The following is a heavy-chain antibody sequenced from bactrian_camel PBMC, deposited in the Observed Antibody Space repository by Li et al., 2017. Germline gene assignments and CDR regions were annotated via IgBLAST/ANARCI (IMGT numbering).Heavy chain of an antibody. CDR2: IKSGGNTA. D-gene: IGHD2*01. CDR3: AAREGGVYCSSRAYEYNY. J-gene: IGHJ4*01. V-gene: IGHV3S40*01. Sequence: VQLVESGGGLVQPGGSLRLSCAASGFIFSSAYGAWVRQAPGKGLEWVSSIKSGGNTAYYADSVKGRFTISRDNAKNTLYLQMSSLRPNDTGTYYCAAREGGVYCSSRAYEYNYWGQGTQVTVS. CDR1: GFIFSSAY.